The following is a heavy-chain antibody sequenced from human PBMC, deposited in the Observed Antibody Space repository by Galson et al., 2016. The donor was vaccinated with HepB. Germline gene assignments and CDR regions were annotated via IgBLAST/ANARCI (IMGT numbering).Heavy chain of an antibody. CDR3: AREAGVRGSYYYNPPDY. Sequence: SVKVSCKASGYTFTSYTIHWVRQAPGQRLEWMGWINAGNDNTKYSQKLQGRVTITRDTSASTAYMELSSLGSEDTAVYYCAREAGVRGSYYYNPPDYWGQGTLVTVSS. V-gene: IGHV1-3*01. J-gene: IGHJ4*02. CDR2: INAGNDNT. CDR1: GYTFTSYT. D-gene: IGHD1-26*01.